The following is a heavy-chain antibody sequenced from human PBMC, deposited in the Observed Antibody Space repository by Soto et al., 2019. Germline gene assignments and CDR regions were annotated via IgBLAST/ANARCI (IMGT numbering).Heavy chain of an antibody. Sequence: EVQLLESGGGLVQPGGSLRLSCAASGFTFSTFAMTWVRQAPGKGLEWVSAISGSGDNTYYADSVKGRSTMSRDNSKSTLYLQMNSLRGDDTAVYHCAKGRGVLFYFDQWGQGTLVTVSS. V-gene: IGHV3-23*01. D-gene: IGHD2-21*01. CDR3: AKGRGVLFYFDQ. CDR1: GFTFSTFA. CDR2: ISGSGDNT. J-gene: IGHJ4*02.